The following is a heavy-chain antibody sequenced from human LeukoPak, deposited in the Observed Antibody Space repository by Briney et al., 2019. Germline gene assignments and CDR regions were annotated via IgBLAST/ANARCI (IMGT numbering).Heavy chain of an antibody. CDR1: GGSISSYY. J-gene: IGHJ6*03. CDR2: IYYSGST. V-gene: IGHV4-59*12. Sequence: SETLSLTCTVSGGSISSYYWSWIRQPPGKGLEWIGYIYYSGSTNYNPSLKSRVTISVDTSKNQFSLKLSSVTAADTAVYYCARRQVYYYMDVWGKGTTVIVSS. CDR3: ARRQVYYYMDV.